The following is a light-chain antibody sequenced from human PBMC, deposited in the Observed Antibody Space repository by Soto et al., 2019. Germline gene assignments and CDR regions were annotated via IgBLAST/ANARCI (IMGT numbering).Light chain of an antibody. V-gene: IGKV3-20*01. Sequence: EIVLTQSPGTLSLSPGERATLSCRASQSVSSTYLAWYQQKPGQAPRLLISGASTRATGIPDRFSGSGSGTDFTLTISRLEPADFAVYYCHQYGSSPLTFGGGTKVEIK. CDR1: QSVSSTY. CDR2: GAS. J-gene: IGKJ4*01. CDR3: HQYGSSPLT.